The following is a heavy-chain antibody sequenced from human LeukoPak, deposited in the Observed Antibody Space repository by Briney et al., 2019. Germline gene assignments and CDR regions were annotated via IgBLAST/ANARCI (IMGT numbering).Heavy chain of an antibody. CDR3: ARASYPAGNCDY. J-gene: IGHJ4*02. Sequence: SQTLSLTCTVPGGSISSGGYYWSWIRQHPGKGLEWIGYIYYSGSTYYNPSLKSRLTISVDTSKNQFSLKLSSVTAADTAVYYCARASYPAGNCDYWGQGTLVTVSS. V-gene: IGHV4-31*03. CDR1: GGSISSGGYY. D-gene: IGHD6-13*01. CDR2: IYYSGST.